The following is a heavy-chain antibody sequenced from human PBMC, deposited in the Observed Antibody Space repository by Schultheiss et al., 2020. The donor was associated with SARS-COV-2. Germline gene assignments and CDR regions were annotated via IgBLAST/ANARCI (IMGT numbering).Heavy chain of an antibody. D-gene: IGHD6-19*01. CDR1: GGSISSYY. Sequence: SETLSLTCTVSGGSISSYYWSWIRQPPGKGLEWIGYIYYSGSTNYNPSLKSRVTISVDTSKNQFSLKVSSVTAADTAVYYCARRKTGYSSGWWGFDYWGQGTLVTVSS. V-gene: IGHV4-59*01. J-gene: IGHJ4*02. CDR2: IYYSGST. CDR3: ARRKTGYSSGWWGFDY.